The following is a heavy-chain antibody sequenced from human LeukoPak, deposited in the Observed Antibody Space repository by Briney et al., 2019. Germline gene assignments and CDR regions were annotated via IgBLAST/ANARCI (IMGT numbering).Heavy chain of an antibody. Sequence: PSETLSLTCSVSGGSISSCYWGWIRQPPGKGLEWIGYIYYSGSTNYNPSLKSRVTISLDSSKNRFSLKLSSVTAADTAVYYCARYHSIKVTFDYWGQGTLVTVSS. V-gene: IGHV4-59*01. CDR2: IYYSGST. CDR1: GGSISSCY. CDR3: ARYHSIKVTFDY. D-gene: IGHD5-24*01. J-gene: IGHJ4*02.